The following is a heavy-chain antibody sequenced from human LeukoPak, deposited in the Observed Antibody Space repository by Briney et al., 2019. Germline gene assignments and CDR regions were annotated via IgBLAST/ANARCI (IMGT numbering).Heavy chain of an antibody. D-gene: IGHD2-15*01. CDR3: AHGWFYYYYGMDV. V-gene: IGHV3-48*01. J-gene: IGHJ6*02. CDR2: ISSSSSTI. Sequence: GGPLRLSCAASGFTFSSYSMNWVRQAPGKGLEWVSYISSSSSTIYYADSVKGRFTISRDNAKNSLYRQMNTLRAEDTAVYYCAHGWFYYYYGMDVWGQGTTVTVSS. CDR1: GFTFSSYS.